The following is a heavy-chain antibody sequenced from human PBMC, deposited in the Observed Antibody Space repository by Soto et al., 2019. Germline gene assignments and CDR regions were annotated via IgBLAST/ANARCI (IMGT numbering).Heavy chain of an antibody. Sequence: QVQLVESGGGVVQPGRSLRLSCAASGFTFSSYGMHWVRQAPGKGLEWVAVISYDGSNKYYADSVKGRFTISRDNSKNTLYLQMNSLRAEDTAVYYCAKNRPVGASTTPYFQHWGQGTLVTVSS. V-gene: IGHV3-30*18. CDR1: GFTFSSYG. CDR2: ISYDGSNK. CDR3: AKNRPVGASTTPYFQH. J-gene: IGHJ1*01. D-gene: IGHD1-26*01.